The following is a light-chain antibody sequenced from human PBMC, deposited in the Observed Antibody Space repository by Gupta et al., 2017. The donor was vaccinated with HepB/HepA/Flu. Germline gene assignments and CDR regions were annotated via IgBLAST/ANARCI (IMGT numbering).Light chain of an antibody. Sequence: EIVMTQSPATLSVSPGERATLSCRASQSVSSNLAWYQQKPGHAPRRLIYGATTRATGIPARFSGSGAGTEFTLTISSRQSEDFAAYYCQQYNNWPPITFGEGTRLEIK. V-gene: IGKV3-15*01. CDR1: QSVSSN. CDR2: GAT. J-gene: IGKJ5*01. CDR3: QQYNNWPPIT.